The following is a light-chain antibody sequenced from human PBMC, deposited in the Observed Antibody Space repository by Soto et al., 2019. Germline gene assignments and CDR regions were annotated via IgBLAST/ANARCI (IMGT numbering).Light chain of an antibody. CDR3: QQYGSSPPT. Sequence: TVLTQSPGTLSLSPGERATLSCRASQNVSTNLLVWYQQHPGQAPRLLIYDASNRPTDIPARFSGCGSGTDFTLTINRLEPEDFALYYCQQYGSSPPTFGQGTKGDIK. CDR1: QNVSTNL. V-gene: IGKV3-20*01. J-gene: IGKJ1*01. CDR2: DAS.